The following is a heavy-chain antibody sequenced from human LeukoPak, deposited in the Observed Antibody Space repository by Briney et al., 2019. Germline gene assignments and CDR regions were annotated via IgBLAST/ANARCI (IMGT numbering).Heavy chain of an antibody. CDR2: INHRGDT. CDR1: GGSFSTYY. V-gene: IGHV4-34*01. CDR3: ARGATISETGYFDY. D-gene: IGHD1-1*01. J-gene: IGHJ4*03. Sequence: PSETLSLTCAVYGGSFSTYYWSWIRQSPGKGLEWIAEINHRGDTNYNPSVKSRVTISVDTSKNQLSLKVNSLTAADTAVYYCARGATISETGYFDYWGQGTLVTVSS.